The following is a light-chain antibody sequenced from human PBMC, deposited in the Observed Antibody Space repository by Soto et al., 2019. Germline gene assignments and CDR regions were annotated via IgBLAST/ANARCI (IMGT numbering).Light chain of an antibody. Sequence: QSVLTQPPSVSGAPGQRVTISCTGISSNIGAGYDVHWYQQLPGTAPKLLIYGNSNRPSGVPDRFSGSKSGTSASLAITGLQAEDEADYYCQSYDSNLSVVFGGGTKLTVL. CDR3: QSYDSNLSVV. CDR1: SSNIGAGYD. V-gene: IGLV1-40*01. CDR2: GNS. J-gene: IGLJ2*01.